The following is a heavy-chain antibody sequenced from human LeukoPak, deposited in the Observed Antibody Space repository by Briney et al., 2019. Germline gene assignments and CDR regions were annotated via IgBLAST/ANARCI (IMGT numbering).Heavy chain of an antibody. CDR2: ISGSSRYF. CDR3: ATSWGFGDNY. CDR1: GFPFSIYM. J-gene: IGHJ4*02. V-gene: IGHV3-21*01. D-gene: IGHD3-10*01. Sequence: GGSLRLSCVASGFPFSIYMMNWVSQAPGKGLEWVSSISGSSRYFSYADSLKGRFTISRDNAKNSLYLQMDSLGVEDTAFYYCATSWGFGDNYWGQGTLVTVSP.